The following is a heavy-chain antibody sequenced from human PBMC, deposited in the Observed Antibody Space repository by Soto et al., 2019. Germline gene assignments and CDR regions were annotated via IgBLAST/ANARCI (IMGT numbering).Heavy chain of an antibody. CDR3: AREVPHSGSYLFDY. V-gene: IGHV1-69*01. CDR2: IIPIFGTA. Sequence: QVQLVQSGAEVKKPGSSVKVSCKASEGTFSSYAISWVRQAPGQGLEWMGGIIPIFGTANYAQKFQGRVTITADESTSTAYMELSSLRSEDTAVYYCAREVPHSGSYLFDYWGQGTLVTVSS. D-gene: IGHD1-26*01. CDR1: EGTFSSYA. J-gene: IGHJ4*02.